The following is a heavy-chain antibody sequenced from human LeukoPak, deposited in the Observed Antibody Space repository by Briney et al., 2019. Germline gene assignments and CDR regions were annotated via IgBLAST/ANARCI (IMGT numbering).Heavy chain of an antibody. V-gene: IGHV4-59*01. Sequence: SETLSLTCTVSGVSISSYYWSWIRQPPGKGLEWIGYIHNSGITNYNPSLKSRVTISVDTSKNQFSLKLSSVTAADTAVYYCARNGGNFGYPGYYYYYMDVWGKGTTVTVSS. J-gene: IGHJ6*03. CDR2: IHNSGIT. CDR1: GVSISSYY. CDR3: ARNGGNFGYPGYYYYYMDV. D-gene: IGHD4-23*01.